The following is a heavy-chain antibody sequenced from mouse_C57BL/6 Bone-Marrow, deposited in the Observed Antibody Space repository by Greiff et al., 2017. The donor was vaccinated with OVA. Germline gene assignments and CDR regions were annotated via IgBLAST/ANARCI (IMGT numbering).Heavy chain of an antibody. J-gene: IGHJ1*03. CDR3: ARLEPITTVVAPV. Sequence: VQLQQSGAELAKPGASVKLSCKTSGYTFTSYWMHWVKQRPGQGLEWIGYINPSSGYTKYNQKFKDKATLTADKSSSTAYMQLSSLTYEDSAVYYCARLEPITTVVAPVWGTGTTVTVSS. D-gene: IGHD1-1*01. CDR1: GYTFTSYW. V-gene: IGHV1-7*01. CDR2: INPSSGYT.